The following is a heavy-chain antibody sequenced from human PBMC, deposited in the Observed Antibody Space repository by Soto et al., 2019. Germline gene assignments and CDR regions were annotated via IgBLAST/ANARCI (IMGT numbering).Heavy chain of an antibody. J-gene: IGHJ1*01. Sequence: QVQLQESGPGLVKPSGTLSLICAVSGGSITRTNWWSWVRQTPGKVLEWLGEIYPRGSTNFNPALNTRASISVDKPKHQSSLQLTSVSVADTDLYYGGRGRTTRTRYQHWGQGTLAIVAS. CDR1: GGSITRTNW. CDR3: GRGRTTRTRYQH. CDR2: IYPRGST. D-gene: IGHD4-17*01. V-gene: IGHV4-4*02.